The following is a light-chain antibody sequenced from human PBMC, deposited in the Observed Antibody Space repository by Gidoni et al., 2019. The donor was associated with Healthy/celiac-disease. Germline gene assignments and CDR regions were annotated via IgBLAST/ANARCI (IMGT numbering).Light chain of an antibody. CDR3: QQMGT. CDR1: QSISSW. J-gene: IGKJ1*01. Sequence: IQITQSPSTLSASVADRVTLTCRGSQSISSWFAWYQQKPGKAPKLLIYQASSVESGVPSRFSGSGSGTEFTLTISSLQPDDFATYDCQQMGTCGEGTKVEIK. CDR2: QAS. V-gene: IGKV1-5*03.